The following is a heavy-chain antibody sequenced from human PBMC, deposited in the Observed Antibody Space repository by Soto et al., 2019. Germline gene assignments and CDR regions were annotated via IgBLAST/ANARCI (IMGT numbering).Heavy chain of an antibody. Sequence: PGESLKISCKGSGYSFSTYWIGWVRQMPGKGLEWMGIIYPGDSDTRYNPSFQGQVTISADKSISTAYLQWNSLKASDTAMYYYARGTARSYKVMVSFDYWRQRTLVTVSS. CDR1: GYSFSTYW. CDR3: ARGTARSYKVMVSFDY. D-gene: IGHD5-18*01. V-gene: IGHV5-51*01. CDR2: IYPGDSDT. J-gene: IGHJ4*02.